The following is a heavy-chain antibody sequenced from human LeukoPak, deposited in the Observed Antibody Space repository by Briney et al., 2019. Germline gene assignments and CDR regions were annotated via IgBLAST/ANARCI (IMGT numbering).Heavy chain of an antibody. Sequence: PSETLSLTCTVSGGSISSSSYYWGWIRQPPGKGLEWIGRIYTSGSTNYNPSLKSRVTMSVDTSKNQFSLKLSSVTAADTAVYYCARDGPLHYCSSTSCYNGGYYFDYWGQGTLVTVSS. V-gene: IGHV4-39*07. J-gene: IGHJ4*02. D-gene: IGHD2-2*02. CDR2: IYTSGST. CDR3: ARDGPLHYCSSTSCYNGGYYFDY. CDR1: GGSISSSSYY.